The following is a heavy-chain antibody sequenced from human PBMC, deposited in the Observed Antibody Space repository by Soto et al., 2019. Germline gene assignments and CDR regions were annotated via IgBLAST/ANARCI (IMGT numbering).Heavy chain of an antibody. J-gene: IGHJ6*03. CDR2: IGTAGDT. D-gene: IGHD2-15*01. CDR1: GFTFSSYD. CDR3: ARAVAAKGRHYYYYYYMDV. V-gene: IGHV3-13*01. Sequence: VQLVESGGGLVQPGGSLRLSCAASGFTFSSYDMHWVRQATGKGLEWVSAIGTAGDTYYPGSVKGRFTISRENAKNSLYLQMNSLRAGDTAVYYCARAVAAKGRHYYYYYYMDVWGKGTTVTVSS.